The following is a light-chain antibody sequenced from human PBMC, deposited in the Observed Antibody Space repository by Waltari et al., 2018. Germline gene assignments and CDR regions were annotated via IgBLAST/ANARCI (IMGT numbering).Light chain of an antibody. CDR3: AAWDDNLNGPLV. CDR1: SSNIGSNT. V-gene: IGLV1-44*01. J-gene: IGLJ3*02. Sequence: QSVLTQPPSASGTPGQRVTISCSGSSSNIGSNTVTWYQQLPGTAPKLLIYSNNQRPSGVPDRFSGSKSGTSASLAISGLQSEDEADYYCAAWDDNLNGPLVFGGGTKLTVL. CDR2: SNN.